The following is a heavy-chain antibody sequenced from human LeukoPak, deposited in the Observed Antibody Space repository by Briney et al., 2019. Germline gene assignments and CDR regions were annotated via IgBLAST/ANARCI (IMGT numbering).Heavy chain of an antibody. D-gene: IGHD2-2*01. J-gene: IGHJ4*02. V-gene: IGHV3-23*01. CDR3: AKDGRLGYCSSTSCYLNY. CDR2: ISGSGGST. Sequence: PGGSLRLSCAASGFTFSSYAMSWVRQAPGKGLEWVSAISGSGGSTYYADSVKGRFTISRDNSKNTLYLQMNSLRAEDTAVYYCAKDGRLGYCSSTSCYLNYWGRGTLVTVSS. CDR1: GFTFSSYA.